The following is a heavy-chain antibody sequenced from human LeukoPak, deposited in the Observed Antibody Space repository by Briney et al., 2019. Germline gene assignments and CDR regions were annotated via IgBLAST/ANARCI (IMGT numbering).Heavy chain of an antibody. J-gene: IGHJ4*02. CDR1: GYTFTDYY. CDR3: ATQRNEQSFDY. D-gene: IGHD1/OR15-1a*01. Sequence: ASVKVSCKASGYTFTDYYMHWVRRAPGQGFEWMGWINPKSGGTNYAQKFQDWVTMTRDTSVTTVYMELSRLKSDDTAVYYCATQRNEQSFDYWGQGTLVTVSS. V-gene: IGHV1-2*04. CDR2: INPKSGGT.